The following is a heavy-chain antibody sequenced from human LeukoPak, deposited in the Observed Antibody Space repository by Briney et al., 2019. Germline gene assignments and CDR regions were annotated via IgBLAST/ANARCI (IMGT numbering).Heavy chain of an antibody. CDR3: ARDGPGMGANGWFDP. CDR1: GGSISSGGYS. V-gene: IGHV4-30-2*01. J-gene: IGHJ5*02. Sequence: SETLSLTCAVSGGSISSGGYSWSWIRQPPGKGLEWIGYIYHSGSTYYNPSLKSRVTISVDRSKNQFSLKLSSVTAADTAVYYCARDGPGMGANGWFDPWGQGTLVTVSS. D-gene: IGHD1-26*01. CDR2: IYHSGST.